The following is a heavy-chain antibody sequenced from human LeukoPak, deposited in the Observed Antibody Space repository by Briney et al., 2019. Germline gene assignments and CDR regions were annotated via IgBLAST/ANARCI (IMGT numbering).Heavy chain of an antibody. V-gene: IGHV1-3*01. CDR1: GYTFTSYA. J-gene: IGHJ4*02. D-gene: IGHD2-15*01. CDR2: INAGNGNT. Sequence: GASVKVSCKASGYTFTSYAMHWVRQAPGQRLEWMGWINAGNGNTKYSQKFQGRVTITRDTSASTAYMELSSLRSEDTAVYYCARGGYCGGGSCYSFDYWGQGTLVTVSS. CDR3: ARGGYCGGGSCYSFDY.